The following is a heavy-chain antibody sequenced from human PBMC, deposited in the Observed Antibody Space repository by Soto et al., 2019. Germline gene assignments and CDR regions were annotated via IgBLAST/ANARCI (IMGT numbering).Heavy chain of an antibody. V-gene: IGHV1-46*01. J-gene: IGHJ5*02. CDR1: GYTFTSYY. Sequence: GASVKVSCKASGYTFTSYYMHWVRQAPGQGLEWMGIINPSGGSTSYAQKFQGRVTMTRDTSTSTVYMELSSLRSEDTAVYYCARDIVWGSYRNNWFDPWGHGTLVTVSS. CDR3: ARDIVWGSYRNNWFDP. CDR2: INPSGGST. D-gene: IGHD3-16*02.